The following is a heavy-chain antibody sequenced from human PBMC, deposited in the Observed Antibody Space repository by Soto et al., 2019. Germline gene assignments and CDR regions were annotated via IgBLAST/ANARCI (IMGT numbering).Heavy chain of an antibody. CDR3: AYSSTPFDY. Sequence: PGGSLRLSCGASGFNCGSYAMSWVRQAPGKGLEWVSAISGSGGSTYYADSVKGRFTISRDNSKNTLYLQMNSLRAEDTAVYYCAYSSTPFDYWGQGTLVTSPQ. J-gene: IGHJ4*02. CDR2: ISGSGGST. V-gene: IGHV3-23*01. D-gene: IGHD6-13*01. CDR1: GFNCGSYA.